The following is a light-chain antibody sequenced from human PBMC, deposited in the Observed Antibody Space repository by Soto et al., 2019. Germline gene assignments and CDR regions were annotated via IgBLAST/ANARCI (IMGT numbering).Light chain of an antibody. Sequence: DIQMTQSPSTLSASVGDRVTITCRASQSVRNWLAWYQQKPGKAPKLLIYDASSLESGVPARFSGSGFGTEFTLTISSLQPDDFATDYCQKFNTYSYTFGQGTRVEIK. CDR3: QKFNTYSYT. V-gene: IGKV1-5*01. CDR2: DAS. CDR1: QSVRNW. J-gene: IGKJ2*01.